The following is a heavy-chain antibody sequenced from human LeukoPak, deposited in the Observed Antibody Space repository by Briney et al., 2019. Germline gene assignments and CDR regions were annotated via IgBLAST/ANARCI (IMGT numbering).Heavy chain of an antibody. CDR1: GFTFSSYS. CDR2: IREDESEK. Sequence: GGSPRLSCAASGFTFSSYSMSWVRQAPGKGLEWVANIREDESEKYYVDSVKGRFTISRDNAKNSLYLQMNSLRVEDTAVYYCARRSYHGVITVYYYYYMDVWGKGTTVTVSS. J-gene: IGHJ6*03. D-gene: IGHD3-3*01. V-gene: IGHV3-7*01. CDR3: ARRSYHGVITVYYYYYMDV.